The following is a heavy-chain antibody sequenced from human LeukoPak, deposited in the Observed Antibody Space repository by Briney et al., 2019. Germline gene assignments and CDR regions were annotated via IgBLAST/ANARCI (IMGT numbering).Heavy chain of an antibody. Sequence: PGGSLRLSCAASGFTFDDYTMHWVRQAPGEGLEWVSLISWDGGSTYYADSVKGRFTISRDNSKNSLYLQMNSLRTEDTALYYCAKDEIRGRYDFWSGYYLGGAFDIWGQGTMVTVSS. V-gene: IGHV3-43*01. CDR3: AKDEIRGRYDFWSGYYLGGAFDI. J-gene: IGHJ3*02. CDR2: ISWDGGST. CDR1: GFTFDDYT. D-gene: IGHD3-3*01.